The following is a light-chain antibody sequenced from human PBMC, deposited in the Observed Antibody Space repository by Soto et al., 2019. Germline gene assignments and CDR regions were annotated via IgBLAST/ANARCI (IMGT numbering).Light chain of an antibody. CDR3: QQYSSSRT. CDR1: QSVSSY. J-gene: IGKJ1*01. CDR2: DAS. V-gene: IGKV3-11*01. Sequence: EIVLTQSPATLSFSPGERATLSCRASQSVSSYLAWYQQKSGQAPRXLISDASNRATGIPARFSGSGSGTDFTLTITRLEPEDFAMYYCQQYSSSRTFGQGTKVDI.